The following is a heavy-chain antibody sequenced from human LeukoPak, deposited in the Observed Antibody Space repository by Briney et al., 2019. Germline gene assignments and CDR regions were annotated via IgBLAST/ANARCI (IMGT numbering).Heavy chain of an antibody. CDR2: ISYDGSNK. J-gene: IGHJ4*02. V-gene: IGHV3-30-3*01. CDR3: ARAQQLFDY. CDR1: GFTFSSYA. Sequence: GGSLRLSCAASGFTFSSYAMHWARQAPGKGLEWVAVISYDGSNKYYADSVKGRFTISRDNSKNTLYLQMNSLRAEDTAVYYCARAQQLFDYWGQGTLVTVSS. D-gene: IGHD6-13*01.